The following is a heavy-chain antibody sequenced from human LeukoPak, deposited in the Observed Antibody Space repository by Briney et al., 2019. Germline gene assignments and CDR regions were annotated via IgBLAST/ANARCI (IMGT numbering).Heavy chain of an antibody. J-gene: IGHJ6*03. D-gene: IGHD4-23*01. Sequence: GGSLRLSCAASGFTFSSYAMSWVRQAPGKGLEWVSAISGSGGSTYYADSVKGRFTISRDKSKNTLYLQMNSLRAEDTAAYYCARALDYGGNARYYYYYYMDVWGKGTTVTVSS. V-gene: IGHV3-23*01. CDR3: ARALDYGGNARYYYYYYMDV. CDR2: ISGSGGST. CDR1: GFTFSSYA.